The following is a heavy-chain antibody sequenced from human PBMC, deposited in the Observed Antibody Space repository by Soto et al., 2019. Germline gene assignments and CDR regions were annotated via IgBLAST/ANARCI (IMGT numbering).Heavy chain of an antibody. V-gene: IGHV1-8*01. CDR2: MSPNSGNT. D-gene: IGHD2-2*01. CDR3: ARGLRYCISTSCPYNWFDP. J-gene: IGHJ5*02. Sequence: GASVKVSCKASGYTFTSYDINWVRQATGQGLEWMGWMSPNSGNTGYAQKFQGRVTMTRNTSISTAYMELSSLRSEDTAVYYCARGLRYCISTSCPYNWFDPWGQGTLVTVSS. CDR1: GYTFTSYD.